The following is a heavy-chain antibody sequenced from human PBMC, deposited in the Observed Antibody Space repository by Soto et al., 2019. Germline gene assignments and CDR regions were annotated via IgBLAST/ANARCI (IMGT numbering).Heavy chain of an antibody. CDR1: GGTFSSYA. Sequence: QVQLVQSGAEVKKPGSSVKVSCKASGGTFSSYAISWVRQAPGQGLEWMGGIIPISGTANYAQQFQGRVTITADESTSTAYMELSSLRSEDTAVYYCARAKEMDTMTGYFDLWGRGTLVTVSS. D-gene: IGHD5-18*01. CDR2: IIPISGTA. CDR3: ARAKEMDTMTGYFDL. V-gene: IGHV1-69*12. J-gene: IGHJ2*01.